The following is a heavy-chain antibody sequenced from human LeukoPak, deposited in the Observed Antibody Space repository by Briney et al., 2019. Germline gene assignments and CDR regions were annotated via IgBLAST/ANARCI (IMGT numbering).Heavy chain of an antibody. CDR3: AKATSSRSPGDY. CDR1: GGSISSSSYY. Sequence: SETLSLTCTVSGGSISSSSYYWAWIPQPPGKGLEWFGSIYYSGSTYYNPSLKSRVTISIDTSKNQFSLKLSSVTAADTAVYYCAKATSSRSPGDYWGQGTLVTVSS. CDR2: IYYSGST. V-gene: IGHV4-39*07. J-gene: IGHJ4*02. D-gene: IGHD6-13*01.